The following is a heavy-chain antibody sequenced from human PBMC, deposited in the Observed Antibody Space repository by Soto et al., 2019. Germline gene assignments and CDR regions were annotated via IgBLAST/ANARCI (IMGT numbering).Heavy chain of an antibody. CDR3: ARDRGVVVAYGMDV. CDR1: GFTLSSYA. V-gene: IGHV3-30-3*01. Sequence: GGSLRLSCAASGFTLSSYAMHWVRQAPGKGLEWVAVISYDGSNKYYADSVKGRFTISRDNSKNTLYLQMNSLRAEDTAVYYCARDRGVVVAYGMDVWGQGTTVTVSS. J-gene: IGHJ6*02. CDR2: ISYDGSNK. D-gene: IGHD2-15*01.